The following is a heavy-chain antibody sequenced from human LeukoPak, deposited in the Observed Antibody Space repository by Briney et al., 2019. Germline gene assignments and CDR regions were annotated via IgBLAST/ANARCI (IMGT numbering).Heavy chain of an antibody. J-gene: IGHJ4*02. CDR2: IMHDGSEK. CDR3: ARVGTAEGTLEDY. V-gene: IGHV3-7*01. CDR1: GFSFSIYW. D-gene: IGHD6-13*01. Sequence: GGSLRLYCAASGFSFSIYWMSWVRQPPGKGLEWVANIMHDGSEKNYVDSVKGRFTISRDNTKNSLYLQMNSLRVEDTAVYYCARVGTAEGTLEDYWGQGTLVTVSS.